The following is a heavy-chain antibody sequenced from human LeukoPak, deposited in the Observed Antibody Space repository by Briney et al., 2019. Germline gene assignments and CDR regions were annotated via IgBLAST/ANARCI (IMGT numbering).Heavy chain of an antibody. Sequence: ASVKVSCKASGYSFTGHYIHWVRQAPGQGLGWMGWLNPNSGGTKFAQKFQARVTMTRDTSISTAYMELSRLRSDDTAVYYCARGPHRYSSGYTFDYWGQGTLVTVSS. CDR3: ARGPHRYSSGYTFDY. CDR2: LNPNSGGT. J-gene: IGHJ4*02. V-gene: IGHV1-2*02. D-gene: IGHD3-22*01. CDR1: GYSFTGHY.